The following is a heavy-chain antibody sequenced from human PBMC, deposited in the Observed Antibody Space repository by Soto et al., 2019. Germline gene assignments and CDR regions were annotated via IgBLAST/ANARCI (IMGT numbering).Heavy chain of an antibody. CDR3: AKEGSGSYYQLYYYYYGMDV. D-gene: IGHD1-26*01. Sequence: PAGSLRHSCAASEFPFSGYGMHWVRQAPGKGLEWVAVISYDGSNKYYADPVKGRFTISRDNSKNTLYLQMNSLRAEDTAVYYCAKEGSGSYYQLYYYYYGMDVWGQGTTVTVSS. CDR2: ISYDGSNK. CDR1: EFPFSGYG. J-gene: IGHJ6*02. V-gene: IGHV3-30*18.